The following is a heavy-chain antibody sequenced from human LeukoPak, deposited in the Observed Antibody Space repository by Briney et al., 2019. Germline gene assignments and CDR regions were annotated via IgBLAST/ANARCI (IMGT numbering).Heavy chain of an antibody. CDR2: ISAYNGNT. V-gene: IGHV1-18*01. Sequence: GASVKVSCKASGYTFTSYGISWVRQAPGQGLEWMGWISAYNGNTNYAQKLQGRVTMTTDTSTSTAYMELRSLRSDDTAVYYCARCDTMVRGVMPNWFDPWGQGTLVTVSS. D-gene: IGHD3-10*01. CDR1: GYTFTSYG. CDR3: ARCDTMVRGVMPNWFDP. J-gene: IGHJ5*02.